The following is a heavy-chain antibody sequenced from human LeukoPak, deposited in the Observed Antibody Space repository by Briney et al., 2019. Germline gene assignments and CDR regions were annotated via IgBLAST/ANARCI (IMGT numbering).Heavy chain of an antibody. CDR2: IIPIFGTA. CDR1: GGTFSSYA. V-gene: IGHV1-69*06. CDR3: AREYYDSSGYLIG. Sequence: SVKVSCKASGGTFSSYAISWVRQAPGQGLEWMGGIIPIFGTANYAQKFQGRVTITADKSTSTAYMELSSLRSEDTAVYYCAREYYDSSGYLIGWGQGTLVTVSS. J-gene: IGHJ4*02. D-gene: IGHD3-22*01.